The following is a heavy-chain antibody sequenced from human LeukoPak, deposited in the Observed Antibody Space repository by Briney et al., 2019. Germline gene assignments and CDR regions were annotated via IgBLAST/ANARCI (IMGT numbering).Heavy chain of an antibody. CDR1: GGSISSYY. J-gene: IGHJ4*02. CDR3: ARVRFHPPDFDY. D-gene: IGHD4-17*01. CDR2: IYYSGST. Sequence: SETLSLTCTVSGGSISSYYWSWIRQPPGKGLEWIGYIYYSGSTNYNPSLKSRVTISVDTSKNQFSLKLSSVTAADTAVYYCARVRFHPPDFDYWGQGTLVTVSS. V-gene: IGHV4-59*01.